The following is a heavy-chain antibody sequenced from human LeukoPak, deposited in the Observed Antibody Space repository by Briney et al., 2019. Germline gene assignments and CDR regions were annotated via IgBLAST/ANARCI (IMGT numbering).Heavy chain of an antibody. CDR1: GGTFSSYA. J-gene: IGHJ6*03. V-gene: IGHV1-69*13. CDR2: IIPIFGTA. Sequence: EASVKVSCKASGGTFSSYAISWVRQAPGQGLEWMGGIIPIFGTANYAQKFRGRVTITADESTSTAYMELSSLRSEDTAVYYCATVPPRYSSGPKNYYYYMDVWGKGTTVTISS. CDR3: ATVPPRYSSGPKNYYYYMDV. D-gene: IGHD6-19*01.